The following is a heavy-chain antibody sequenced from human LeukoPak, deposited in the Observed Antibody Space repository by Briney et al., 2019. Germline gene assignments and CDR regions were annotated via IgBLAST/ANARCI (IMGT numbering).Heavy chain of an antibody. J-gene: IGHJ4*02. V-gene: IGHV3-33*01. CDR3: AREKGSYYYFDY. Sequence: GGSLRLSCAASGFTFSSYGMHWVRQAPGKGLEWVAVIWYDGSNKYYADSVKGRFTISRDNSKNTLYLQMNSLRAEDTAVYYCAREKGSYYYFDYWGQGTQVTVSS. D-gene: IGHD1-26*01. CDR1: GFTFSSYG. CDR2: IWYDGSNK.